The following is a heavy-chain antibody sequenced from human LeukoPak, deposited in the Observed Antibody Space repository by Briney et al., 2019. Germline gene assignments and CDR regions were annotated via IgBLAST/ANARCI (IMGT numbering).Heavy chain of an antibody. D-gene: IGHD3-10*01. Sequence: GGSLRLSCAASGFTFSDYSMNWVRQAPGKGLEWVSKISSGSSSIYYADSVKGRFTISRDNAKSSLYLQINSLRAEDTAVYYCAKVGFGELGGFDYWGQGTLVTVSS. V-gene: IGHV3-48*01. CDR2: ISSGSSSI. J-gene: IGHJ4*02. CDR3: AKVGFGELGGFDY. CDR1: GFTFSDYS.